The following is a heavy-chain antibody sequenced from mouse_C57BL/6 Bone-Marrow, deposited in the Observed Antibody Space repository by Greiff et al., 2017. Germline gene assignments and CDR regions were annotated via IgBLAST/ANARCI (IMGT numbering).Heavy chain of an antibody. J-gene: IGHJ3*01. CDR3: ARTLRSAWFAY. V-gene: IGHV1-82*01. CDR1: GYAFSSSW. CDR2: IYPGDGDT. D-gene: IGHD1-1*01. Sequence: VQLQQSGPELVKPGASVKISCKASGYAFSSSWMNWVKQRPGKGLEWIGRIYPGDGDTNYNGKFKGKATLTADKSSSTAYMQLSSLTSEDSAVYFCARTLRSAWFAYWGQGTLVTVSA.